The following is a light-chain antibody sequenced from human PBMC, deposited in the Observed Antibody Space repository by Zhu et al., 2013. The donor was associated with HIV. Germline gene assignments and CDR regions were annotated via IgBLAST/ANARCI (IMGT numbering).Light chain of an antibody. Sequence: QSALTQPASVSGSPGQAITISCTGTSNNVGASNYVSWYQQHPGKVPKLIIFEVNKRPSGVSNRFSGSKSGNTASLAISGLQSEDEADYYCAAWDDSLSGPVFGGGTKLTVL. CDR1: SNNVGASNY. CDR2: EVN. V-gene: IGLV2-14*01. CDR3: AAWDDSLSGPV. J-gene: IGLJ3*02.